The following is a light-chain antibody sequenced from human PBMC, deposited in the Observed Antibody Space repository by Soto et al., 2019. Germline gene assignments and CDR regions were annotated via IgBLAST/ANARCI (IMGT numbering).Light chain of an antibody. CDR2: AAS. CDR1: QSISSY. V-gene: IGKV1-39*01. J-gene: IGKJ5*01. CDR3: QQTDTFPRT. Sequence: DIQMTQSPSSLSASVGDRVTITWRASQSISSYLNWYQHKPGKAPKLLIYAASSLQTGVPSRFSGSRSGTDFALTISSLQREDFATYYCQQTDTFPRTFGQGTRLEIK.